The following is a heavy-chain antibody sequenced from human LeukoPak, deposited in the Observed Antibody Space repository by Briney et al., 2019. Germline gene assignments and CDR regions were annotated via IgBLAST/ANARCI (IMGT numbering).Heavy chain of an antibody. CDR1: GGSISSSSYY. CDR3: AISEGSDAGFAY. Sequence: PSETLSLTCTVSGGSISSSSYYWGWIRQPPGKGLEWIGSIYYSGSTYYNPSLKSRVTISVDTSKNRFSLKLSSVTAADTAIYYCAISEGSDAGFAYWGQGTLVTVSS. V-gene: IGHV4-39*07. J-gene: IGHJ4*02. CDR2: IYYSGST. D-gene: IGHD3-16*01.